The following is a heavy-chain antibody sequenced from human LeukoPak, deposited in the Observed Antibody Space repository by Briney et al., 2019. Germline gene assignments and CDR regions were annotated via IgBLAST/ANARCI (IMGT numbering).Heavy chain of an antibody. V-gene: IGHV3-15*01. CDR2: IKSKTDGGTT. CDR1: GFTFSNAW. Sequence: GGSLRLSCAASGFTFSNAWMSWVRQAPGKGLEWVGRIKSKTDGGTTDYAAPVKGRFTISRDDSKNTLYLQMNSLKTEDTAVYYCTTESVDYGDYPYYYYYYMDVWGKGTTVTVSS. CDR3: TTESVDYGDYPYYYYYYMDV. J-gene: IGHJ6*03. D-gene: IGHD4-17*01.